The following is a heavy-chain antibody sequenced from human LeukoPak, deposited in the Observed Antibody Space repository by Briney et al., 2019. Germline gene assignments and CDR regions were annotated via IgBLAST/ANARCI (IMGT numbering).Heavy chain of an antibody. CDR3: ASGYCSDIRCYSLLDY. J-gene: IGHJ4*02. CDR1: GYTFTSYD. CDR2: MNPNSGNT. D-gene: IGHD2-15*01. V-gene: IGHV1-8*01. Sequence: GASVKVSCKASGYTFTSYDINWVRQATGQGLEWMGWMNPNSGNTGYAQKFQGRVTMTTDTSTSTTYMELRSLRSDDTAVYYCASGYCSDIRCYSLLDYWGQGTLITVSS.